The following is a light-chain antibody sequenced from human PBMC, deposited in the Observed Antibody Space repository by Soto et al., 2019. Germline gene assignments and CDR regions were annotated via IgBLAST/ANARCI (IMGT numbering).Light chain of an antibody. V-gene: IGLV2-14*01. CDR2: EVS. Sequence: QSALTQTASVSGSPGQSITISCTGTSSDIGDYNYVSWYQHHPGKAPELIIYEVSYRPSGVSDRFSGSKSGNTASLTISGLQAEDEADYYCCSYTSSTTVVFGGGTKLTVL. CDR3: CSYTSSTTVV. J-gene: IGLJ2*01. CDR1: SSDIGDYNY.